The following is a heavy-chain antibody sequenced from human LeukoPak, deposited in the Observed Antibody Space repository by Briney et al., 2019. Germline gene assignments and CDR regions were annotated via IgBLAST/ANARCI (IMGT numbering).Heavy chain of an antibody. CDR3: ASLPYYYDSSGYYYFDY. D-gene: IGHD3-22*01. CDR2: IYYSGST. J-gene: IGHJ4*02. Sequence: SETLSLTCIVSGGSISSYYWSWIRQPPGKGLEWIGYIYYSGSTNYNPSLKSRVTISVDTSKNQFSLKLSSVTAADTAVYYCASLPYYYDSSGYYYFDYWGQGTLVTVSS. CDR1: GGSISSYY. V-gene: IGHV4-59*08.